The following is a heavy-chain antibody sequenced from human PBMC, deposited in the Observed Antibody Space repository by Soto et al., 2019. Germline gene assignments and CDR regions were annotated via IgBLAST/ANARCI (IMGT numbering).Heavy chain of an antibody. J-gene: IGHJ3*02. CDR3: TTAPGIAVADILGSAFDI. CDR1: GFTFSNAW. Sequence: GGSLRLSCAASGFTFSNAWMNWVRQAPGKGLEWVGRIKSKTDGGTTDYEAPVKGRFTISRDDSKNTLYLQMNSLKTEDTAVYYCTTAPGIAVADILGSAFDIWGQGTMVTVSS. CDR2: IKSKTDGGTT. D-gene: IGHD6-19*01. V-gene: IGHV3-15*07.